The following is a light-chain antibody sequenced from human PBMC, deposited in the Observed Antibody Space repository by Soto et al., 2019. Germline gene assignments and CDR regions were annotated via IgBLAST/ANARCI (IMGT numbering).Light chain of an antibody. J-gene: IGKJ2*01. Sequence: DIQMTQSPSTLSASVGDRVTISCRASQSIRSWLAWYQQKAGKAPKLLIYRASTLESGVPSRFSGSGSGTEFTLTISSLQPDDFATYYCQQYDTYSATFGQGTKWISN. CDR1: QSIRSW. CDR3: QQYDTYSAT. CDR2: RAS. V-gene: IGKV1-5*03.